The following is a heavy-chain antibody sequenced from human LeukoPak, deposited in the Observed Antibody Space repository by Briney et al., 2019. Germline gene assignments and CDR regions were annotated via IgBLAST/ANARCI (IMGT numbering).Heavy chain of an antibody. CDR3: ARCLKTKRDVYYMDV. Sequence: ASEKVSCKASGYTFTSYGISWVRQAPGQGLEWMGWISAYNGNTNYAQKLQGRVTMTTDTSTSTAYMELRSLRSDGTAVYYCARCLKTKRDVYYMDVWGKGTTVTISS. CDR1: GYTFTSYG. D-gene: IGHD5-24*01. J-gene: IGHJ6*03. V-gene: IGHV1-18*01. CDR2: ISAYNGNT.